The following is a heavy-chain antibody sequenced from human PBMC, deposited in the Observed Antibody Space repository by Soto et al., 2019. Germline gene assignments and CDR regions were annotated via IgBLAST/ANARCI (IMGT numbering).Heavy chain of an antibody. CDR2: IIPIFGTA. J-gene: IGHJ6*02. CDR3: ASPTLLYYYGMDV. Sequence: AASVKVSCKASGGTFSSYAISWVRQAPGQGLEWMGGIIPIFGTANYAQKFQGRVTITADESTSTAYMELSSLRSEDTAVYYCASPTLLYYYGMDVWGQGTTVTVSS. V-gene: IGHV1-69*13. CDR1: GGTFSSYA.